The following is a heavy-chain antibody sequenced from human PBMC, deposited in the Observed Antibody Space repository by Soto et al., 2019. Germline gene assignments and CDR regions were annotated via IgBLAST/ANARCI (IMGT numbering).Heavy chain of an antibody. CDR1: GGTFSSYT. D-gene: IGHD2-15*01. V-gene: IGHV1-69*02. CDR2: IIPILGIA. Sequence: QVQLVQSGAEVKKPGSSVKVSCKASGGTFSSYTISWVRQAPGQGLEWMGRIIPILGIANYVQKFQGRVTITADKSTSTAYMELSSLRSEDTAVYYCARLDCSGGSCYSDYWGQGTLVTVSS. J-gene: IGHJ4*02. CDR3: ARLDCSGGSCYSDY.